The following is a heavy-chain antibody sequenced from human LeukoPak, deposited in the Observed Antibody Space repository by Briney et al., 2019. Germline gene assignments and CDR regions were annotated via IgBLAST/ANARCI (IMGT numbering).Heavy chain of an antibody. J-gene: IGHJ4*02. V-gene: IGHV1-69*05. D-gene: IGHD1-7*01. CDR3: ARGGPYHNWNYVGFFDY. CDR2: IIPIFGTA. Sequence: GASVKVSCKASGGTFSSYAISWVRQAPGQGLEWMGGIIPIFGTANYAQKFQGRVTITTDESTSTAYMELSSLRSEDTAVYYCARGGPYHNWNYVGFFDYWGQGTLVTVSS. CDR1: GGTFSSYA.